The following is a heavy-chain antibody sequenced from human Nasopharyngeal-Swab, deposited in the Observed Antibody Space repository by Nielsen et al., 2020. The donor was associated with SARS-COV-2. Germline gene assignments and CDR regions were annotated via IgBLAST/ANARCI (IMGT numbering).Heavy chain of an antibody. CDR2: INPGGGSA. V-gene: IGHV1-46*01. CDR1: GYTFTRYY. D-gene: IGHD2-15*01. Sequence: GSVKVSCKASGYTFTRYYIHWVRQAPGQGLEWMGLINPGGGSARYSQNFQGRVTMTRDTSTNTVYMELYSLTSEDTAVYYCARGGDPREVVAATDCFDPWGQGTLVTVSS. J-gene: IGHJ5*02. CDR3: ARGGDPREVVAATDCFDP.